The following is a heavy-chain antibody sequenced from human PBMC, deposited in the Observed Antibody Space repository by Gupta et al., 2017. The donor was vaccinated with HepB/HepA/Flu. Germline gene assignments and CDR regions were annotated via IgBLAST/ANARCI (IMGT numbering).Heavy chain of an antibody. CDR3: ARDDDIVVVPAAKHGMDV. CDR2: INPNSGGT. CDR1: GYTFTGYY. Sequence: QVQLVQSGAEVKKPGASVKVSCKASGYTFTGYYMHWVRQAPGQGLEWMGWINPNSGGTNYAQKFQGWVTMTRDTAISTAYMELSRLRSDDTAVYYCARDDDIVVVPAAKHGMDVWGQGTTVTVSA. V-gene: IGHV1-2*04. D-gene: IGHD2-2*01. J-gene: IGHJ6*01.